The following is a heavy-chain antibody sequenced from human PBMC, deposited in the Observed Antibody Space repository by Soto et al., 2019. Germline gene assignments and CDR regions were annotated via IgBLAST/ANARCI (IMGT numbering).Heavy chain of an antibody. J-gene: IGHJ4*02. D-gene: IGHD3-10*01. V-gene: IGHV4-39*01. CDR3: ARSTYYYGSGSYSGLDY. CDR2: IYYSGST. Sequence: QLQLQESGPGLVKPSETLSLTCTVSGGSISSSSYYWGWIRQPPGKGLEWIGSIYYSGSTYYNPSLKSRVTISVDTSKNQFSLKLSSVTAADTAVYDCARSTYYYGSGSYSGLDYWGQGTLVTVSS. CDR1: GGSISSSSYY.